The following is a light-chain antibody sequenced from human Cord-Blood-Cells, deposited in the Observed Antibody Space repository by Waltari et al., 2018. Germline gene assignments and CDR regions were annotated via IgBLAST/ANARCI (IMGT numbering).Light chain of an antibody. V-gene: IGLV2-11*01. CDR2: DVS. Sequence: QSALTQPPSVSGSPGQSVTISCTGTSSDVGSYNYVSWYQQHPGKAPKLMIYDVSKRPSGVPDRFSGSKSGNTASLTISGLQAEDEADYYCCSYAGSSWVFGGGTKLTVL. CDR3: CSYAGSSWV. CDR1: SSDVGSYNY. J-gene: IGLJ3*02.